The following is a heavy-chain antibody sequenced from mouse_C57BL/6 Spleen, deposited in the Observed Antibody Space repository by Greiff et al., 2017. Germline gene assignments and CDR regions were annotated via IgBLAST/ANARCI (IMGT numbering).Heavy chain of an antibody. J-gene: IGHJ4*01. V-gene: IGHV1-64*01. CDR2: IHPNSGST. D-gene: IGHD2-3*01. CDR1: GYTFTSYW. CDR3: ARGLLYYYAMDY. Sequence: QVQLQQSGAELVKPGASVKLSCKASGYTFTSYWMHWVKQRPGQGLEWIGMIHPNSGSTNYNEKFKSKATLTEDKSSSTAYMQLRILTSEDSAVYYCARGLLYYYAMDYWGQGTSVTVSS.